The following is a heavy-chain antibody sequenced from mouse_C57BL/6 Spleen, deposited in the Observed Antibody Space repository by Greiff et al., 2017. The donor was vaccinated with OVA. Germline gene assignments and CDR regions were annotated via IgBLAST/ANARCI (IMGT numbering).Heavy chain of an antibody. D-gene: IGHD1-1*01. V-gene: IGHV6-3*01. Sequence: DVQLQESGGGLVQPGGSMKLSCVASGFTFSNYWMNWVRQSPEKGLEWVAQIRLKSDNYATHYAESVKGRFTISRDDSKSSVYLQMNNLRAEDTGIYYCTGGIYYAMDYWGQGTSVTVSS. CDR3: TGGIYYAMDY. CDR2: IRLKSDNYAT. CDR1: GFTFSNYW. J-gene: IGHJ4*01.